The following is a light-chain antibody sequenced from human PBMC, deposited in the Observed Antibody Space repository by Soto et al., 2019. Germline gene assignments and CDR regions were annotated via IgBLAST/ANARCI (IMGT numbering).Light chain of an antibody. CDR3: QQRRDWPLA. CDR1: QSVSSY. CDR2: DAS. Sequence: EIVLTPSPATLSLSPRERATLSCSASQSVSSYLAWYQQKPGQAPRLLISDASNEATGIPARFSGSGSGTDFTLTVSSHEPEDFAVYYCQQRRDWPLAFGGGTKVEI. J-gene: IGKJ4*01. V-gene: IGKV3-11*01.